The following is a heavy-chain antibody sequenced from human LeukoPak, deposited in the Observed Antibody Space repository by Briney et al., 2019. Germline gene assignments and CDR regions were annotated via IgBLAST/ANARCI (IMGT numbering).Heavy chain of an antibody. CDR1: GGSISSYY. CDR2: IYYSGST. Sequence: SETLSLTCTVSGGSISSYYWSWIRQPPGKGLEWIGYIYYSGSTNYNPSLKSRVTISVDTSKNQFSLKLSSVTAADTAVYYCAREGYDFWSGDLPLDVWGQGTTVTVSS. V-gene: IGHV4-59*01. CDR3: AREGYDFWSGDLPLDV. D-gene: IGHD3-3*01. J-gene: IGHJ6*02.